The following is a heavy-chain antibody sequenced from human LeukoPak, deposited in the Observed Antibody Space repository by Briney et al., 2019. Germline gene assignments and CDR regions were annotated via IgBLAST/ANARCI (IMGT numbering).Heavy chain of an antibody. V-gene: IGHV3-30*18. CDR2: ISYDGSNK. J-gene: IGHJ4*02. Sequence: PGGSLRLSCAASGFTFSSYGMHWVRQAPGKGLEWVAVISYDGSNKYYADSVKGRFTISRDNSKNTLYLQMNSLRAEDTAVYYCAKERFDYDILTGPSGWGQGTLVTVSS. D-gene: IGHD3-9*01. CDR3: AKERFDYDILTGPSG. CDR1: GFTFSSYG.